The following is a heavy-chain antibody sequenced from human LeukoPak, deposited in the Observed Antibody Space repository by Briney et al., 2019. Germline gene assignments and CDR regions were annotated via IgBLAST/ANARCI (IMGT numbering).Heavy chain of an antibody. CDR2: INTDGSST. CDR3: ARDGGVRGVFDY. Sequence: GGSLRLSCAASGFTFSSYWMHWVRQAPGKGLVWVSRINTDGSSTSYADSVKGRFTISRDNAKNTLYLQMNSLRAEDPAVYYCARDGGVRGVFDYWGQGTLVTVSS. V-gene: IGHV3-74*01. J-gene: IGHJ4*02. CDR1: GFTFSSYW. D-gene: IGHD3-10*01.